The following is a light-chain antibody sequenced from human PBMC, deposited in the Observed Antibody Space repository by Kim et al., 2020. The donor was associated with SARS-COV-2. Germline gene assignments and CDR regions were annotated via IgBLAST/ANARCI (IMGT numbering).Light chain of an antibody. CDR3: QQYGGSPRT. CDR2: GAS. J-gene: IGKJ1*01. V-gene: IGKV3-20*01. Sequence: SPGERATLSSRASQGVSNNYLAWYPQKPGHTPRLLIYGASSRATGIPDRFSGIGSGTDFTLTISRLEPVDFAVFYCQQYGGSPRTFGQGTKVYIK. CDR1: QGVSNNY.